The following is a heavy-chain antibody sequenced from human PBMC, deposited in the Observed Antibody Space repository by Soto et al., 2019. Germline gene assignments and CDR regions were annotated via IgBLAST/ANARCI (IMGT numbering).Heavy chain of an antibody. D-gene: IGHD6-13*01. CDR3: AHSAAAALGY. CDR1: GFSLSASVEG. J-gene: IGHJ4*02. Sequence: QISLKESGPTLVKPTQAVTLTCTFSGFSLSASVEGEGWIRQPPGKVLEWLALIYWDDDKPYSPYLKSRHTITKDTSKNQVVLTMTNMDPVDTATYYCAHSAAAALGYWGQGTLVTVSS. V-gene: IGHV2-5*02. CDR2: IYWDDDK.